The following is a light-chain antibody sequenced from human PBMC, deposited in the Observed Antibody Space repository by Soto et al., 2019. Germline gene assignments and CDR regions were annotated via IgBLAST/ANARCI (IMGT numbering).Light chain of an antibody. CDR2: EVS. J-gene: IGLJ1*01. V-gene: IGLV2-14*01. CDR3: SSYTRSSTSXV. CDR1: SSDVGGYNY. Sequence: QSALTQPASVSGSPGQSITISCTGTSSDVGGYNYVSWYQQHPGKAPKLMIYEVSNRPSRVSNRFSGSKSGNTASLTISGLQAEDEADYYCSSYTRSSTSXVFGTGTKVTV.